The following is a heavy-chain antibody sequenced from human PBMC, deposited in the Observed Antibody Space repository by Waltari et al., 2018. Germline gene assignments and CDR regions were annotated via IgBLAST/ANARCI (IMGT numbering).Heavy chain of an antibody. CDR1: GGTSSSYA. J-gene: IGHJ3*02. Sequence: QVQLVQSGAEVTKPGSSVTVSCKASGGTSSSYAISCVRQAPGQGLEWMGGIIPIVGTANYAQKCQGRGTITADESTSTAYMELSSLRSEDTAVYYCAREPVVVVAAHAFDIWGQGTMVTVSS. D-gene: IGHD2-15*01. V-gene: IGHV1-69*01. CDR2: IIPIVGTA. CDR3: AREPVVVVAAHAFDI.